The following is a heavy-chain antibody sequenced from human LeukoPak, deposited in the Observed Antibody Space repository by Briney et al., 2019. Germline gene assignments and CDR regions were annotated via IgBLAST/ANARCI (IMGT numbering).Heavy chain of an antibody. CDR2: IYTSGST. CDR1: GGSISSGGYY. Sequence: PSETLSLTCTVSGGSISSGGYYWSWTRQPAGKGLEWIGRIYTSGSTNYNPSLKSRVTMSVDTSKNQFSLKLSSVTAADTAVYYCAMENRTYYYYYYMDVWGKGTTVTVSS. J-gene: IGHJ6*03. D-gene: IGHD1-1*01. V-gene: IGHV4-61*02. CDR3: AMENRTYYYYYYMDV.